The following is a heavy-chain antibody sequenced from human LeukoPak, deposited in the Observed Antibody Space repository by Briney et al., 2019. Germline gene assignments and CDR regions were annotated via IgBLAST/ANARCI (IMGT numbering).Heavy chain of an antibody. V-gene: IGHV3-11*06. Sequence: LSLTCAVSDVSISTKSYYWGWVRQPPGKGLEWISYIGIDSGNTNYADSVKGRFTTSGDKAKNSLYLQMNSLRVEDTAVYYCARDYKYAFDNWGQGTTVIVSS. CDR2: IGIDSGNT. D-gene: IGHD5-24*01. J-gene: IGHJ4*03. CDR3: ARDYKYAFDN. CDR1: DVSISTKSYY.